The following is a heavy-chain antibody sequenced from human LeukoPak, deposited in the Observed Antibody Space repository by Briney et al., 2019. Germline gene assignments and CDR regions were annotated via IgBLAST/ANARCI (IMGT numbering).Heavy chain of an antibody. CDR2: VNSGGSYI. D-gene: IGHD3-10*01. CDR1: GFTFSSYN. J-gene: IGHJ4*02. V-gene: IGHV3-21*04. Sequence: PGGSLRLSCAASGFTFSSYNMNWVRQAPGKGLEWVSSVNSGGSYIYDADSVKGRFTISRDNAKNSLYLQMNSLRVEDTSLYYCAKDYRGSESLFDYWGQGALVTVSS. CDR3: AKDYRGSESLFDY.